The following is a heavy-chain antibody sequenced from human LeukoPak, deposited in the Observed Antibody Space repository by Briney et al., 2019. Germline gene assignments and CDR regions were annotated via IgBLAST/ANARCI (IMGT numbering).Heavy chain of an antibody. J-gene: IGHJ5*02. CDR2: INAYNGYT. V-gene: IGHV1-18*01. D-gene: IGHD6-6*01. Sequence: ASVTVSCKASGYSFTSFSIVWVRQAPGQGLEWMGWINAYNGYTNSAQNLQGRITLTTDTSTTTAYMELRSLRVDDTAVYFCAKTRPSYNAISFDAWGQGTPVTVSS. CDR1: GYSFTSFS. CDR3: AKTRPSYNAISFDA.